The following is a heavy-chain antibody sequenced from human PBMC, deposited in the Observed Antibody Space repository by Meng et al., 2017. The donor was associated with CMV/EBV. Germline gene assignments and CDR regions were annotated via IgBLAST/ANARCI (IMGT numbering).Heavy chain of an antibody. D-gene: IGHD3-10*01. V-gene: IGHV3-21*01. J-gene: IGHJ4*02. CDR1: GFTFSSYS. CDR3: ARGYYGSGSYFPSFDY. Sequence: GESLKISCAASGFTFSSYSMNWVRQAPGKGLEWVSSISSSSSYIYYADSVKGRFTISRDNAKSSLYLQMNSLRAEDTAVYYCARGYYGSGSYFPSFDYWGQGTLVTVSS. CDR2: ISSSSSYI.